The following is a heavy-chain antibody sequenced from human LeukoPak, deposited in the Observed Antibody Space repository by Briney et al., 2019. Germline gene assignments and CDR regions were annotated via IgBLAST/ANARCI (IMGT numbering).Heavy chain of an antibody. CDR1: GFTFSSYS. J-gene: IGHJ4*02. V-gene: IGHV3-21*01. CDR2: ISSSSSYI. Sequence: PGGSLRLSCAASGFTFSSYSMNWVRQAPGKGLEWVSSISSSSSYIYYADPVKGRFTISRDNAKNSLYLQMNSLRAEDTAVYYCAKMLPDCGGDCYGYWGQGTLVTVSS. CDR3: AKMLPDCGGDCYGY. D-gene: IGHD2-21*01.